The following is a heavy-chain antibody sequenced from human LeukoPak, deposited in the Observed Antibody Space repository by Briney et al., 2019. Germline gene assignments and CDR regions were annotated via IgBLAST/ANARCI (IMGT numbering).Heavy chain of an antibody. D-gene: IGHD3-10*01. CDR2: IFFTGRT. J-gene: IGHJ4*02. V-gene: IGHV4-31*03. CDR3: ARDRASGVDY. Sequence: PSQTLSLTCTVSGGSVNSGAYYWSWIRQFPGKGLEWIGQIFFTGRTDYNPSLKSRLAISIDTSRDQFSLELSSVSAADTATYYCARDRASGVDYWGQGILVTVSS. CDR1: GGSVNSGAYY.